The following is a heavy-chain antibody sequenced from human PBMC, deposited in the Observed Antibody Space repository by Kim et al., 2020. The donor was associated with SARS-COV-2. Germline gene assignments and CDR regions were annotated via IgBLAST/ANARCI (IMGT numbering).Heavy chain of an antibody. D-gene: IGHD3-16*01. Sequence: GGSLRLSCAASGFTFSSYSMNWVRQAPGKGLEWVSSISSSSSYIYYADSVKGRFTISRDNAKNSLYLQMNSLRAEDTAVYYCARDQGWGNYYYYGMDVWGQGTTVTVSS. J-gene: IGHJ6*02. V-gene: IGHV3-21*01. CDR1: GFTFSSYS. CDR2: ISSSSSYI. CDR3: ARDQGWGNYYYYGMDV.